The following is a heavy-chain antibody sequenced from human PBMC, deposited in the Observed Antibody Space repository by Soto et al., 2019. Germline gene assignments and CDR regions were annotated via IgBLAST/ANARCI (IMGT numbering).Heavy chain of an antibody. D-gene: IGHD1-26*01. CDR2: ISGSGGST. V-gene: IGHV3-23*01. Sequence: EVQLLESGGGLVQPGGSLRLSCAASGFTFSSYAMRWVRQAPVKGLEWVSDISGSGGSTYYADSVKGRFTISRDNSKNTLYLQMNRLRAEDTAVYSCARRGSGTYYHYRGQGTLLTVSS. J-gene: IGHJ4*02. CDR1: GFTFSSYA. CDR3: ARRGSGTYYHY.